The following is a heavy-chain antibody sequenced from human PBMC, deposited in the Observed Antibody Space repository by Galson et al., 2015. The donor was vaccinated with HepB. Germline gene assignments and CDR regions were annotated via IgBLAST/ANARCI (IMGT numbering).Heavy chain of an antibody. Sequence: LTCTVSGDSVRNYYWSWIRQPPGKGLEWIGYIYYSGSINYNPSLKSRITMSVDTARNQVSLYLRSVTAADTAVYYCARAYNGDEWFDPWGQGTQVTVSS. V-gene: IGHV4-59*02. CDR3: ARAYNGDEWFDP. CDR2: IYYSGSI. D-gene: IGHD3-16*01. J-gene: IGHJ5*02. CDR1: GDSVRNYY.